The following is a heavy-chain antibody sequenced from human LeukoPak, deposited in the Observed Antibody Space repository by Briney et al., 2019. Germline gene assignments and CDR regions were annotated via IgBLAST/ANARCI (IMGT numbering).Heavy chain of an antibody. J-gene: IGHJ4*02. V-gene: IGHV3-23*01. CDR2: ISGSGGST. Sequence: GGSLRLSCAASGFTFSSYGMSWVRQAPGKGLEWVSAISGSGGSTYYADSVKGRSTISRDNSKNTLYLQMNSLRAEDTAVHYCAKVGVTTFDYWGQGTLVTVSS. CDR1: GFTFSSYG. CDR3: AKVGVTTFDY. D-gene: IGHD3-22*01.